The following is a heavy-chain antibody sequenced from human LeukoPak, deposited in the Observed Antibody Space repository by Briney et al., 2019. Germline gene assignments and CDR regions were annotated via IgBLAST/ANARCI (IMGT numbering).Heavy chain of an antibody. CDR3: ARRGENWGIAFDI. CDR2: IYYSGNT. J-gene: IGHJ3*02. Sequence: SETLSPTCTVSGGSISTSSYYWGWIRQPPGKGLEWIASIYYSGNTYYNPSLKSRVAISIDTSKNQFSLKLSSVTAADTAVYCCARRGENWGIAFDIWGQGTMVTVSS. D-gene: IGHD3-16*01. V-gene: IGHV4-39*01. CDR1: GGSISTSSYY.